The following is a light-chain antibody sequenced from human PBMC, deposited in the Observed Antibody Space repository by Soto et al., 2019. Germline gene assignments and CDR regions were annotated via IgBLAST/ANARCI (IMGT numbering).Light chain of an antibody. CDR1: QSVTTN. CDR3: QQYNDWPPYT. V-gene: IGKV3-15*01. Sequence: ETVVTQSPATLSVSPGERATLSCRASQSVTTNLAWSQQKPGQAPRLLIYGASTRATGVPARFSGSGSGTEFTLTISSLQSEDFAVYYCQQYNDWPPYTFGQGTKLEIK. CDR2: GAS. J-gene: IGKJ2*01.